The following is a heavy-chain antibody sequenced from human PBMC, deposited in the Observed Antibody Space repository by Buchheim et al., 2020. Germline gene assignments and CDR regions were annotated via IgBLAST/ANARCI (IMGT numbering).Heavy chain of an antibody. D-gene: IGHD4-11*01. V-gene: IGHV3-33*01. CDR1: GYSFSSYG. CDR3: ARPYSNYGWFDP. J-gene: IGHJ5*02. CDR2: IWNDGTTK. Sequence: QVQLVESGGGVVQPGTSLRLSCAASGYSFSSYGLHWLRQGPGKGLEWVAVIWNDGTTKYYADSVKGRFTISRDTSTNTLYLQMNSLRAEDTAVYYCARPYSNYGWFDPWGQGTL.